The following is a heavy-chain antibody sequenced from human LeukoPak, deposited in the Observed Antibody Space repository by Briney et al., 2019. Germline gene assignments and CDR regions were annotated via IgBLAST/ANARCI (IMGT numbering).Heavy chain of an antibody. Sequence: SETLSLTCTVSGGSISSYYWSWIRQPPGKGLEWIGYIYYSGSTNYKPSLESRVTISVDTSKNQFSLKLSSVTAADTAVYYCAREPGTGLAAAGIDYWGQGTLVTVSS. CDR1: GGSISSYY. CDR2: IYYSGST. CDR3: AREPGTGLAAAGIDY. J-gene: IGHJ4*02. D-gene: IGHD6-13*01. V-gene: IGHV4-59*01.